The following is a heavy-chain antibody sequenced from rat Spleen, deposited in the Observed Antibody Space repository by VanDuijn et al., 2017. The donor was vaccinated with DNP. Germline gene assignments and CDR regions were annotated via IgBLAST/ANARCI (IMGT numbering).Heavy chain of an antibody. CDR2: ISPSGSST. CDR1: GFIFSNFY. D-gene: IGHD1-2*01. V-gene: IGHV5S23*01. Sequence: EVQLVESGGGLVQPGRSLKLSCAASGFIFSNFYMAWVRQAPKKGLEWVAAISPSGSSTYYPDSVKGRFTISRDDAKSSLYLQMNSLKSEDTATYYCARGSSSIYWYFDFWGPGTMVTVSS. J-gene: IGHJ1*01. CDR3: ARGSSSIYWYFDF.